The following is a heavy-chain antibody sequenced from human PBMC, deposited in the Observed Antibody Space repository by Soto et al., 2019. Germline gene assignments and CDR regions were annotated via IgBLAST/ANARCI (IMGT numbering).Heavy chain of an antibody. CDR2: ISSSDSII. Sequence: QVQLVESGGGLVKPGGSLRLSCAASGFTFSDYYMSWIRQAPGKGLEWVSYISSSDSIIYYADSVKGRFTISRDNAKNSLYLQLNSLRAADTAVYYCARDLGYYDSSGYFDYWGQGTLVTVSS. CDR1: GFTFSDYY. CDR3: ARDLGYYDSSGYFDY. V-gene: IGHV3-11*01. D-gene: IGHD3-22*01. J-gene: IGHJ4*02.